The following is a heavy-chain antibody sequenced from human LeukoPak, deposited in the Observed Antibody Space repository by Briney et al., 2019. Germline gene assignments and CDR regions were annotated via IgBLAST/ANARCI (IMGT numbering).Heavy chain of an antibody. Sequence: KPGGSLRLSCTASGFTFSSYSMNWVRQAPGKGLEWVSSISSSSSYIYYADSVKGRFTISRDNAKNSLYLQMNSLRAEDTAVYYCAREEVHAFDIWGQGTMVTVSS. V-gene: IGHV3-21*01. CDR1: GFTFSSYS. CDR2: ISSSSSYI. J-gene: IGHJ3*02. CDR3: AREEVHAFDI.